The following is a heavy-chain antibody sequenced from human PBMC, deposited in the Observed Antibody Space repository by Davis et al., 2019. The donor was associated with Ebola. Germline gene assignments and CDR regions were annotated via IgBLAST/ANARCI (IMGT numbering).Heavy chain of an antibody. J-gene: IGHJ3*02. D-gene: IGHD3-22*01. Sequence: SETLSLTCAVSGGSISSSNWWSWVRQPPGKGLEWIGEIYHSGSTNYNPSLKSRVTISVDKSKNQFSLKLSSVTAADTAVYYCARDRWSDSSGYYDGAFDIWGQGTMVTVSS. V-gene: IGHV4-4*02. CDR1: GGSISSSNW. CDR3: ARDRWSDSSGYYDGAFDI. CDR2: IYHSGST.